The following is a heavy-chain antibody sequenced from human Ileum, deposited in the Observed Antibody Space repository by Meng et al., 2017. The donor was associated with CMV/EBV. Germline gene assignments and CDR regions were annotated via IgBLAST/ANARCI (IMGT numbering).Heavy chain of an antibody. Sequence: SLSTSGVGVAWIRQPPGKALECLGIIYWDDDKRYNPSLTSRLSITKDTSKNQVVLTMTNMDPVDTATYYCAHGLPGVGSGWDSGVFDYWGHGTLVTVSS. CDR1: SLSTSGVG. J-gene: IGHJ4*01. CDR3: AHGLPGVGSGWDSGVFDY. CDR2: IYWDDDK. V-gene: IGHV2-5*02. D-gene: IGHD2-15*01.